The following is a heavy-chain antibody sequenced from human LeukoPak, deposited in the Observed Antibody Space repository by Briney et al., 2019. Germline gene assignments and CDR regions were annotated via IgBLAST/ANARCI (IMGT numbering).Heavy chain of an antibody. D-gene: IGHD3-9*01. J-gene: IGHJ6*03. CDR1: KFTFRRYW. CDR2: IEKDGSEK. CDR3: ARGPHYDILTGPYYYYYMDV. V-gene: IGHV3-7*04. Sequence: GGSLRLSCVASKFTFRRYWMSWVRQAPGKGLEWVANIEKDGSEKYYVDSVKGRFTISRDNAENSLYLQMNSLRAEDTAVYYCARGPHYDILTGPYYYYYMDVWGKGTTVTVS.